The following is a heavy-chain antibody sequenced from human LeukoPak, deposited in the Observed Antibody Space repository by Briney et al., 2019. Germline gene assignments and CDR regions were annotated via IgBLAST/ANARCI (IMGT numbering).Heavy chain of an antibody. CDR3: ARGNDGSGSPSYYFYYMDV. Sequence: GASVKVSCKVSGYTLTELSMHWVRQAPGKGLEWMGGFDPEDGETIYAQKFQGRVTMTEDTSTDTAYMELSSLRSEDTAVYYCARGNDGSGSPSYYFYYMDVWGKGTTVTISS. CDR1: GYTLTELS. V-gene: IGHV1-24*01. D-gene: IGHD3-10*01. CDR2: FDPEDGET. J-gene: IGHJ6*03.